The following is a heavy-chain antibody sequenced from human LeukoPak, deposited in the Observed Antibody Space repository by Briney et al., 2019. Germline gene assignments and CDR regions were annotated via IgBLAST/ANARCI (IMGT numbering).Heavy chain of an antibody. CDR1: GYTFSSYG. D-gene: IGHD7-27*01. V-gene: IGHV1-18*01. J-gene: IGHJ4*02. CDR3: ARANWALDY. CDR2: ISAYNGNT. Sequence: GASVKVSYKASGYTFSSYGITWVRQAPGQGLEWMGWISAYNGNTNYAQKLQGRVTMTTDTSTTTAYMELRSLTSDDTAVYYCARANWALDYWGQGTLVTVSS.